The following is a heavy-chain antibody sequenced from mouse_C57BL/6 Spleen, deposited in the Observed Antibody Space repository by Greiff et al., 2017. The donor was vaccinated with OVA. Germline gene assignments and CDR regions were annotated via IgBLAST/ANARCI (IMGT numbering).Heavy chain of an antibody. Sequence: EVMLVESGGGLVKPGGSLKLSCAASGFTFSSYAMSWVRQTPEKRLEWVATISDGGSYTYYPDNVKGRFTISRDNAKNNLYLQMSHLKSEDTAMYYCARESYSYAMDYGGQGTSVTVSS. CDR3: ARESYSYAMDY. CDR2: ISDGGSYT. V-gene: IGHV5-4*01. CDR1: GFTFSSYA. J-gene: IGHJ4*01.